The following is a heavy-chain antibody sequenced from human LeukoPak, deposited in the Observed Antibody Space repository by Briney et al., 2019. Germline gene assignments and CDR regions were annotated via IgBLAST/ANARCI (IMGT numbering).Heavy chain of an antibody. CDR2: IRYDGSNK. CDR3: AKRGYSSSWSGPLGYFQH. D-gene: IGHD6-13*01. CDR1: GFTFSSYG. V-gene: IGHV3-30*02. J-gene: IGHJ1*01. Sequence: GGSLRLSCAASGFTFSSYGMHWVRQAPGKGLEWGAFIRYDGSNKYYTDSVKGRFTISRDNSKNTLYLQMNSLRAEDTAVYYCAKRGYSSSWSGPLGYFQHWGQGTLVTVSS.